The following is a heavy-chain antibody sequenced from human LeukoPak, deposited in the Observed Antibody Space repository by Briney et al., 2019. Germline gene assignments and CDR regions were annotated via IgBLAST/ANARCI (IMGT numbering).Heavy chain of an antibody. D-gene: IGHD3-3*01. Sequence: SETLSLTCTVSGGSISSSSYYWGWIRQPPGKGLEWIGSIYYSGSTYYNPSLKSRVTISVDTSKNQFSLKLSSVTAADTAVYYCARRYYDFWSGYSASPQVDAFDIWGQGTMVTVSS. J-gene: IGHJ3*02. CDR3: ARRYYDFWSGYSASPQVDAFDI. CDR1: GGSISSSSYY. CDR2: IYYSGST. V-gene: IGHV4-39*01.